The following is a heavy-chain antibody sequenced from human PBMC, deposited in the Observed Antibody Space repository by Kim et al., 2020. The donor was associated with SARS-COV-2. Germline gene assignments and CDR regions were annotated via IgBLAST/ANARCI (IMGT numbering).Heavy chain of an antibody. V-gene: IGHV3-9*01. CDR1: GFIFDDNA. CDR2: INWNSGSI. CDR3: AKDMGYGGTGRGAFDI. J-gene: IGHJ3*02. Sequence: GGSLRLSCAASGFIFDDNAMHWVRQAPGKGLEWVSGINWNSGSIGYADSVKGRFTISRDNAKKSLYLQMNSLRAEDTALYYCAKDMGYGGTGRGAFDIWG. D-gene: IGHD3-10*01.